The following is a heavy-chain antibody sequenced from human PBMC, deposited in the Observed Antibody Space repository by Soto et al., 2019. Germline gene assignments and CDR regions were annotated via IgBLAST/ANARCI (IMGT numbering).Heavy chain of an antibody. J-gene: IGHJ4*02. D-gene: IGHD6-13*01. CDR3: AREAAAGTLDY. Sequence: QVQLVQSGAEVKKPGASVKVSCKASGYTFTSYGISWVRQAPGQGLGWMGWISAYNGNTNYAQKLQGRVTTSTAYMELRSLRSDDTAVHYCAREAAAGTLDYWGQGTLVTVSS. CDR1: GYTFTSYG. V-gene: IGHV1-18*01. CDR2: ISAYNGNT.